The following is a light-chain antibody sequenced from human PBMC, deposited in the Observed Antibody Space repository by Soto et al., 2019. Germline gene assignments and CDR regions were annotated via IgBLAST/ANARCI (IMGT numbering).Light chain of an antibody. Sequence: HCVRNHAVYGSGSPRGSITIFKNGNSSDVGSYNLVSWYQQHPGKAPKLMIYEVSKRPSGVSNRFSGSKSGNTASLTISGLQAEDEADYYCCSYAGSSTLYVFGTGTKVTVL. CDR2: EVS. CDR1: SSDVGSYNL. J-gene: IGLJ1*01. CDR3: CSYAGSSTLYV. V-gene: IGLV2-23*02.